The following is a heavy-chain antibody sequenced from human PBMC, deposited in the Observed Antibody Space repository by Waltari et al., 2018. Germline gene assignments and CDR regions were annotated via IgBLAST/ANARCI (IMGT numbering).Heavy chain of an antibody. Sequence: QAQLVQSGAEAKKPGASVKISCKASGFPFTSYSIHWVRQAHGQRVEWMGRINAVDDDTEYAQIFQGRITLTRDTSATTAYLGMRGLTTEDTAVYRGGRGHLNPAVDFWGQGTLVSVAA. D-gene: IGHD2-2*01. CDR3: GRGHLNPAVDF. CDR2: INAVDDDT. V-gene: IGHV1-3*01. J-gene: IGHJ4*02. CDR1: GFPFTSYS.